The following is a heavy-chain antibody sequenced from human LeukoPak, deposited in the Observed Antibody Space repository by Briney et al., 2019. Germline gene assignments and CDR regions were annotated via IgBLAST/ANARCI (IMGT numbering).Heavy chain of an antibody. CDR2: ISAYNGNT. Sequence: ASVKVSCKASGYTFTSYGISWVRQAPGQGREWMGWISAYNGNTNYAQKLQGRVTMTRNTSISTAYMELSSLRSEDTAVYYCARGDRSGWGAFDIWGQGTMVTVSS. V-gene: IGHV1-18*01. D-gene: IGHD6-19*01. J-gene: IGHJ3*02. CDR1: GYTFTSYG. CDR3: ARGDRSGWGAFDI.